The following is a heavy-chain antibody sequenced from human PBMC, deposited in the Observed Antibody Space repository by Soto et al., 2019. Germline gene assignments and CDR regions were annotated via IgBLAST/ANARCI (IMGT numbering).Heavy chain of an antibody. CDR2: INAGNGNT. CDR3: ARDSGGMDV. J-gene: IGHJ6*02. Sequence: ASVKVSCKASGDSFTSYPLHWVRQAPGQRLEWMGWINAGNGNTKYSQKFQGRVTITRDTSASTAYMELSSLRSEDTAVYYCARDSGGMDVWGQGTTVTVSS. CDR1: GDSFTSYP. V-gene: IGHV1-3*01.